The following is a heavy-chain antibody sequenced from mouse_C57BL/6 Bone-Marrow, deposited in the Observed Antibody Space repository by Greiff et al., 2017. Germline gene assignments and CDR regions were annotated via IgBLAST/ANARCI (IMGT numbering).Heavy chain of an antibody. D-gene: IGHD2-3*01. Sequence: QVQLQQPGAELVTPGASVKLSCKASGYTFTSYWMHWVKQRPGQGLEWIGMIHPNSGSTNYNEKFKSKATLTVDKSSSTAYMQLSSLTSDDSAVYYCARWLLFYYAMDYWGQGTSVTVSS. J-gene: IGHJ4*01. CDR2: IHPNSGST. CDR3: ARWLLFYYAMDY. CDR1: GYTFTSYW. V-gene: IGHV1-64*01.